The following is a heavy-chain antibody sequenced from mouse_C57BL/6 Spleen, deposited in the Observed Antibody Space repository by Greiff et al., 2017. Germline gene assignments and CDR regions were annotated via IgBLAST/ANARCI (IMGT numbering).Heavy chain of an antibody. CDR3: ARGSLGFDC. D-gene: IGHD4-1*01. Sequence: EVQLQQSGPELVKPGASVKISCKASGYSFTGYYMNWVKQSPEKSLEWIGEINPSTGGTTYNQKFKAKATLTVDKSSSTAYMQLKSLTSEDSAVYYCARGSLGFDCWGKGTTLTVSS. V-gene: IGHV1-42*01. CDR1: GYSFTGYY. J-gene: IGHJ2*01. CDR2: INPSTGGT.